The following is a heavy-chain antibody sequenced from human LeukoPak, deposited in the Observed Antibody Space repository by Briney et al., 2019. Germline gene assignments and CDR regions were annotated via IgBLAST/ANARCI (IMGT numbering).Heavy chain of an antibody. J-gene: IGHJ6*03. CDR3: ARGMTRPYYMDV. Sequence: GGSLRLSCAASGFTFSRNWMSWVRQAPGKGLEWVANIKQDGSEKYYVDSVKGRFTISRDNAKNSLYLQINSLRAEDTALYYCARGMTRPYYMDVLGKGTTVTISS. CDR2: IKQDGSEK. CDR1: GFTFSRNW. V-gene: IGHV3-7*01.